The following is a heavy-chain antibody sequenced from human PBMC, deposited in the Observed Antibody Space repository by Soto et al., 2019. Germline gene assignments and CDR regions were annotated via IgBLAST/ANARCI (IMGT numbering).Heavy chain of an antibody. Sequence: GGSLRLSCAASGFTFSNAWMNWVRQAPGKGLEWVGRVKSKTDGGTTDYAAPVKGRFTISRDDSKNTLYLQMNSLKTEDTAVYYCTTRVRDNYYDSSGYMYYYYGMDVWGQGTTVTVSS. CDR3: TTRVRDNYYDSSGYMYYYYGMDV. CDR2: VKSKTDGGTT. CDR1: GFTFSNAW. D-gene: IGHD3-22*01. V-gene: IGHV3-15*07. J-gene: IGHJ6*02.